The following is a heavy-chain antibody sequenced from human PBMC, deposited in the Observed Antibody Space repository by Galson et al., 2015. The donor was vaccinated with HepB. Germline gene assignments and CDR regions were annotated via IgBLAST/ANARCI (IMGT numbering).Heavy chain of an antibody. J-gene: IGHJ4*02. CDR2: IKQDGSEK. CDR3: ARGDGSIWYSY. D-gene: IGHD6-13*01. V-gene: IGHV3-7*03. Sequence: SLRLSCAASGFTFSSYWMNWVRQAPGKGLEWVAAIKQDGSEKYYVDSVKGRFTISRDNAKNSPDLQMNSLRADDTAVYYCARGDGSIWYSYWGQGILVTVSS. CDR1: GFTFSSYW.